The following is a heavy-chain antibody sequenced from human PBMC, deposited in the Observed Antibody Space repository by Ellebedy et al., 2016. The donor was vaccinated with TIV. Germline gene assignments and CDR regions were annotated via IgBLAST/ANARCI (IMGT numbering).Heavy chain of an antibody. J-gene: IGHJ4*02. V-gene: IGHV3-23*01. Sequence: GESLKISCTASGFTFSTYAMSWVRQAPGKGLEWVSSIGGSGGDTNYANSVKGRFTISRDNSKSTLYLQMNSLRAEDTAVYYCAKDRAMIVVVTFDYWGQGTLVTVSS. CDR2: IGGSGGDT. CDR1: GFTFSTYA. D-gene: IGHD3-22*01. CDR3: AKDRAMIVVVTFDY.